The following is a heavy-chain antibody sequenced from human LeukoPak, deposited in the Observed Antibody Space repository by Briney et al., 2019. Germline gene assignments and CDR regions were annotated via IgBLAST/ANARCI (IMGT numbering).Heavy chain of an antibody. Sequence: GGSLRLSCAASGFTFSSYGMHWVRQAPGKGLEWVAFIRYDGSNKYYADSVKGRFTISRDNSKNTLYLQMNSLRAEDTAVYYCAKDFWSGQEISRFAYWGQGTLVTVSS. V-gene: IGHV3-30*02. D-gene: IGHD3-3*01. CDR3: AKDFWSGQEISRFAY. CDR1: GFTFSSYG. CDR2: IRYDGSNK. J-gene: IGHJ4*02.